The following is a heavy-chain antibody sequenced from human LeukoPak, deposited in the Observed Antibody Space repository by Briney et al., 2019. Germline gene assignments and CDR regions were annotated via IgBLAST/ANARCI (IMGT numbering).Heavy chain of an antibody. CDR2: ISSSSSYI. CDR1: GFTFSTYG. Sequence: GGTLRLSCAASGFTFSTYGMSWVRQAPGKGLEWVSSISSSSSYIYYADSVKGRFTISRDNAKNSLYLQMNSLRAEDTAVYYCARELASSGYWGQGTLVTVSS. CDR3: ARELASSGY. J-gene: IGHJ4*02. V-gene: IGHV3-21*01. D-gene: IGHD6-6*01.